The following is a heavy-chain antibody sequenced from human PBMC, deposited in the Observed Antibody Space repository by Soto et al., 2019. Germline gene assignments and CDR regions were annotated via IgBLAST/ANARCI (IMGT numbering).Heavy chain of an antibody. Sequence: PGGSLRLSCAASGFTFSSYEMNWVRQAPGKGLEWVSYISSSGSTIYYADSVKGRFTISRDNAKNSLYLQMNSLRAEDTAVYYCAREVYYDSSGYYDYYYYGMDVWGQGTTVTVSS. D-gene: IGHD3-22*01. CDR1: GFTFSSYE. CDR2: ISSSGSTI. CDR3: AREVYYDSSGYYDYYYYGMDV. J-gene: IGHJ6*02. V-gene: IGHV3-48*03.